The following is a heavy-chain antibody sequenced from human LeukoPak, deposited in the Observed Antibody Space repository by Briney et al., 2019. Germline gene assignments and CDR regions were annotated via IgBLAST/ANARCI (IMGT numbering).Heavy chain of an antibody. CDR2: IYYSGST. V-gene: IGHV4-59*01. D-gene: IGHD6-13*01. Sequence: SETLSLTCTVSGGSISSYYWNWIRQPPGKGLEWIGYIYYSGSTNYNPSLKSRVTISVDTSKNQFSLKLSSVTAADTAVYYCARIVIAAAEGYFDHCGQGTLVTVSS. J-gene: IGHJ4*02. CDR1: GGSISSYY. CDR3: ARIVIAAAEGYFDH.